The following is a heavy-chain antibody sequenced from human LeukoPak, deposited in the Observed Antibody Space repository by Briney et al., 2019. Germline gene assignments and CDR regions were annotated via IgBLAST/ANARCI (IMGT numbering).Heavy chain of an antibody. Sequence: SGPTLVNPTQTLTLTCTFSRFSLSTSGVGVGWIRQPPGKALEWLALIYWNDDKRYSPSLKSRLTITKDTSKNQVVLTMTNMDPVDTATYYCARELLWFGKVPEPYMDVWGKGTTVTVSS. D-gene: IGHD3-10*01. CDR3: ARELLWFGKVPEPYMDV. CDR1: RFSLSTSGVG. J-gene: IGHJ6*03. CDR2: IYWNDDK. V-gene: IGHV2-5*01.